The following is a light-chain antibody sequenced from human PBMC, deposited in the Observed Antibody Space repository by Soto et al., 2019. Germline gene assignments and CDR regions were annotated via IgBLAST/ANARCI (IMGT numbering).Light chain of an antibody. Sequence: DVQMTQSPPSLSASVGDRVTITCRASQTIGTYLNWYQKKPGTPPKLLIYDASNLQTGVSSRFSGSGSGAEFALTISSLQPEDFAPYYCQQSYTSPRTFGQGTKLDIK. J-gene: IGKJ2*01. CDR3: QQSYTSPRT. CDR2: DAS. CDR1: QTIGTY. V-gene: IGKV1-39*01.